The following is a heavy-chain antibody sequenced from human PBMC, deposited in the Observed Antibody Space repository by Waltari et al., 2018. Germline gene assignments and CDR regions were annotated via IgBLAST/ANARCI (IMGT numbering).Heavy chain of an antibody. CDR2: INHSGST. D-gene: IGHD3-3*01. V-gene: IGHV4-34*01. CDR1: GGSFSGYY. CDR3: ARGLTTYYDFWSGYPHWYFDL. Sequence: QVQLQQWGAGLLKPSETLSLTCAVYGGSFSGYYWSWIRQPPGKGLEWIGEINHSGSTNDNPSRKSRVTISVDTSKNQFSLKLSSVTAADTAVYYCARGLTTYYDFWSGYPHWYFDLWGRGTLVTVSS. J-gene: IGHJ2*01.